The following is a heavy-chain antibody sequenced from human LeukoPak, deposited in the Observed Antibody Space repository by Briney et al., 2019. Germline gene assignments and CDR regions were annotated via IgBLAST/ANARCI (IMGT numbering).Heavy chain of an antibody. CDR3: AELGITMIGGV. CDR1: GFTFTTYW. J-gene: IGHJ6*04. CDR2: INQDGTEK. D-gene: IGHD3-10*02. Sequence: PGGSLRLSCAASGFTFTTYWMTWVRQAPGKGLEWGANINQDGTEKYYVDSVKGRFTISRDNAKNSLYLQMNSLRAEDTAVYYCAELGITMIGGVWGKGTTVTISS. V-gene: IGHV3-7*01.